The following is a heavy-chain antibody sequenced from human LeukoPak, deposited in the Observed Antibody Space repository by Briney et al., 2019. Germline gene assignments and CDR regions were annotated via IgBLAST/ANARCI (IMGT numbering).Heavy chain of an antibody. V-gene: IGHV3-48*04. J-gene: IGHJ4*02. CDR3: ARGLYGSGTYVFDY. CDR2: GNSGGSLK. CDR1: GFSFSSYG. D-gene: IGHD3-10*01. Sequence: PGGSLRLSCAASGFSFSSYGMNWVRQAPGKELEWLSYGNSGGSLKYYADSVKGRFTISRDNSKTSLYLQMSSLRAEDTAVYYCARGLYGSGTYVFDYWGQGTLVTVSS.